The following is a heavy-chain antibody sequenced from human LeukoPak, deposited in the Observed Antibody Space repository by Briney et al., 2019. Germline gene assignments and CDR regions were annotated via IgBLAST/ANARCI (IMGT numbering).Heavy chain of an antibody. J-gene: IGHJ4*02. D-gene: IGHD6-19*01. CDR3: AREERQWLRPYYFDY. CDR1: GGSISSSSYY. Sequence: SETLSLTCTVSGGSISSSSYYWGWIRQPPGKGLEWIGSIYYSGSTYYNPSLKSRVTISVDTSKNQFSLKLSSVTAADTAVYYCAREERQWLRPYYFDYWGQGTLVTVSS. CDR2: IYYSGST. V-gene: IGHV4-39*07.